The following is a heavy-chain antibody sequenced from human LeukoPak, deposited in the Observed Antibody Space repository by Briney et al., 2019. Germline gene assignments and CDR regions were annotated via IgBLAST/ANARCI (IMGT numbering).Heavy chain of an antibody. D-gene: IGHD3-3*01. Sequence: SETLSLTCTVSGGSISSYYWSWIRQPPGKGLEWIGYIYYSGSTNYNPSLKSRVTISVGTSKNQFPLKLSSVTAADTAVYYCARSNYDFWSGFGYRYNWFDPWGQGTLVTVSS. V-gene: IGHV4-59*01. CDR1: GGSISSYY. J-gene: IGHJ5*02. CDR3: ARSNYDFWSGFGYRYNWFDP. CDR2: IYYSGST.